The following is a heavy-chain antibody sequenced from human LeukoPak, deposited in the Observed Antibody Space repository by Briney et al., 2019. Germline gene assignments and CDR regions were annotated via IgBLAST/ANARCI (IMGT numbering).Heavy chain of an antibody. V-gene: IGHV4-34*01. Sequence: SETLSLTCAVYGGSFSGYYWSWIRQPPGKGLERIGEINHSGSTNYNPSLKSRVTISVDTSKNQFSLKLSSVTAADTAVYYCARGRLAIAAAGDFDYWGQGTLVTVSS. D-gene: IGHD6-13*01. CDR1: GGSFSGYY. J-gene: IGHJ4*02. CDR2: INHSGST. CDR3: ARGRLAIAAAGDFDY.